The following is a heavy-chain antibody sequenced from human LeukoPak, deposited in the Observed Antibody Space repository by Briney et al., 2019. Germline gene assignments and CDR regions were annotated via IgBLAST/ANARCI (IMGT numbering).Heavy chain of an antibody. V-gene: IGHV4-38-2*01. D-gene: IGHD3-9*01. J-gene: IGHJ4*02. CDR2: IYHSGST. CDR1: GYSISSGYY. Sequence: SETLSPTCAVSGYSISSGYYWGWIRQPPGKGLEWIGSIYHSGSTYYNLSLKSRVTISVDTSKNQFSLKLSSVTAADTAVYYCARHVLITGPHLDYWGQGTLVTVSS. CDR3: ARHVLITGPHLDY.